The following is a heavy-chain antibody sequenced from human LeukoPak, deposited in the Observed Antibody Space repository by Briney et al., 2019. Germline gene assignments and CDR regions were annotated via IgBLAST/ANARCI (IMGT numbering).Heavy chain of an antibody. V-gene: IGHV3-48*03. D-gene: IGHD3-10*01. J-gene: IGHJ6*02. CDR3: ARDPTIMVRGVITYYYGMDV. CDR2: ISSSCSTI. Sequence: GGSLRLSCAASGFTFSSYEMNWVRQAPGKGLEWVSYISSSCSTIYYADSVKGRFTISRDNAKNSLYLQMNSLRAEDTAVYYCARDPTIMVRGVITYYYGMDVWGQGTTVTVSS. CDR1: GFTFSSYE.